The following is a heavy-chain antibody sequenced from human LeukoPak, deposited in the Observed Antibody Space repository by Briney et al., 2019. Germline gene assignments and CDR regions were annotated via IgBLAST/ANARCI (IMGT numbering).Heavy chain of an antibody. J-gene: IGHJ4*02. CDR3: AREGGFVLTVHGTSSLGELNSDFDY. Sequence: GGSLRLSCAASGFTFSSYSMNWVRQAPGKGLEWVSSISSSSSYIYYADSVKGRFTISRDNAKNSLYLQMNSLRAEDTAVYYCAREGGFVLTVHGTSSLGELNSDFDYWGQGTLVTVSS. D-gene: IGHD2-8*01. CDR1: GFTFSSYS. V-gene: IGHV3-21*01. CDR2: ISSSSSYI.